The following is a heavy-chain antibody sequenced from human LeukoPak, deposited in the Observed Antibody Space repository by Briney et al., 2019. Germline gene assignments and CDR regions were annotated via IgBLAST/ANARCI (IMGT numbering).Heavy chain of an antibody. D-gene: IGHD2-2*01. CDR3: ARGFCSSASCKGGFAY. CDR2: IAHSGST. CDR1: GASISSGPW. Sequence: SGTLSLSCAVSGASISSGPWWTWVRQPPGKGLEWIGEIAHSGSTNYNPSLKSRVNMSVDKSKNQFSLKLSSVTAADTAMYYCARGFCSSASCKGGFAYWGQGILVTVSS. V-gene: IGHV4-4*02. J-gene: IGHJ4*02.